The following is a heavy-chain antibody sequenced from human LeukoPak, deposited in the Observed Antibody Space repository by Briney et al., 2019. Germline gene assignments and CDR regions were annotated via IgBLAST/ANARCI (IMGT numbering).Heavy chain of an antibody. Sequence: SETLSLTCTVSGGSISSSSYYWGWIRQPPGKGLEWIGSIYYSGSTYYNPSLKSRVTISVDTSKNQFSLKLSSVTAADTAVYYCARAPSTYYYDSSGYYVFDYWGQGTLVTVSS. V-gene: IGHV4-39*07. J-gene: IGHJ4*02. CDR1: GGSISSSSYY. CDR3: ARAPSTYYYDSSGYYVFDY. D-gene: IGHD3-22*01. CDR2: IYYSGST.